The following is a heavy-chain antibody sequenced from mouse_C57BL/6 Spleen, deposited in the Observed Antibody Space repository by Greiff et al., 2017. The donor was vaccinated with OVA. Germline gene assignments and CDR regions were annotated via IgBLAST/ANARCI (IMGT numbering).Heavy chain of an antibody. D-gene: IGHD1-1*01. J-gene: IGHJ2*01. CDR1: GYTLTDYY. CDR2: IYPGSGNT. CDR3: ARRGDYYGSSPHFDY. V-gene: IGHV1-76*01. Sequence: VQLQQSGAELVRPGASVKLSCKASGYTLTDYYINWVKQRPGQGLEWIARIYPGSGNTYYNEKFKGKATLTAEKSSSTAYMQLSSLTSEDSAVYFCARRGDYYGSSPHFDYWGQGTTLTVSS.